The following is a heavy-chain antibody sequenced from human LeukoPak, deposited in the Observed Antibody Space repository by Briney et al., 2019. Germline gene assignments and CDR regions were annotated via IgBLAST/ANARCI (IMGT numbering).Heavy chain of an antibody. CDR2: ISDNGGHT. V-gene: IGHV3-64D*06. CDR1: GFSFSSYP. J-gene: IGHJ4*02. CDR3: AKCGGYVAAAGNPDY. Sequence: GGSLRLSCSASGFSFSSYPMHWVRQAPGKGLEYVSAISDNGGHTYYADSVKGRFTISRDNSKNTLYLQMNSLRAEDTAVYYCAKCGGYVAAAGNPDYWGQGTPVTVSS. D-gene: IGHD6-13*01.